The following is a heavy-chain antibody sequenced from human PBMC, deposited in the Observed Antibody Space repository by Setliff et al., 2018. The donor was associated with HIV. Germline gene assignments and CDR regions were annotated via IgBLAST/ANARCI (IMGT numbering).Heavy chain of an antibody. CDR2: ISSSSTI. CDR1: GDPISTYY. CDR3: MKGGSRKQSLRLDYDAFEI. D-gene: IGHD1-26*01. J-gene: IGHJ3*02. Sequence: LSLTCTVSGDPISTYYWSWVRQAPGKGLEWFSSISSSSTIYYADSVKGRFTISRDNAKNSVYLQMNSLRPEDTALYYCMKGGSRKQSLRLDYDAFEIWGQGTMVTVSS. V-gene: IGHV3-11*01.